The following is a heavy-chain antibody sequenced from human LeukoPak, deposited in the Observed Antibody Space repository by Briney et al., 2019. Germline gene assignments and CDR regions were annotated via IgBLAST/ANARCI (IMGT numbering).Heavy chain of an antibody. CDR2: IYTSGST. Sequence: SETLSLTCTVSGGSISSYYWSWIRQPPGKGLEWIGYIYTSGSTNYNPSLKSRVTISVDTSKNQFSLKLRSVTAADTAVYYCARLSSGSLFDYWGQGTLVTVSS. V-gene: IGHV4-4*09. D-gene: IGHD1-26*01. CDR1: GGSISSYY. CDR3: ARLSSGSLFDY. J-gene: IGHJ4*02.